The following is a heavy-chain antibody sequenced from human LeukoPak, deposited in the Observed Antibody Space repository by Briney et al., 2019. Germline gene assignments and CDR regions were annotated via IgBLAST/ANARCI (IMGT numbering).Heavy chain of an antibody. V-gene: IGHV3-30-3*01. J-gene: IGHJ4*02. Sequence: GGSLRLSCAASGFTFSSYAMHWVRQAPGKGLEWVAVISYDGSNKYYADSVKGRFTISRDNSKNTLYLQMNSLRAEDTAVYYCARDRKYSSSWSDYWGQGTLVTVSS. CDR3: ARDRKYSSSWSDY. CDR2: ISYDGSNK. D-gene: IGHD6-13*01. CDR1: GFTFSSYA.